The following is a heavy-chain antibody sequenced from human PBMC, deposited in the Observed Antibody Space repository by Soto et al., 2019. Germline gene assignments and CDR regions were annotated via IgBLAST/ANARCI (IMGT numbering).Heavy chain of an antibody. CDR1: GYTFTSYG. D-gene: IGHD6-19*01. V-gene: IGHV1-69*06. CDR3: ARESSSGWLDP. Sequence: SVKVSCKASGYTFTSYGISWVRQAPGQGLEWMGWITPIIGTANYAQKFQGRVTITADKSTSTAYMELSSLRSEDTAVYYCARESSSGWLDPWGQGTLVTVSS. J-gene: IGHJ5*02. CDR2: ITPIIGTA.